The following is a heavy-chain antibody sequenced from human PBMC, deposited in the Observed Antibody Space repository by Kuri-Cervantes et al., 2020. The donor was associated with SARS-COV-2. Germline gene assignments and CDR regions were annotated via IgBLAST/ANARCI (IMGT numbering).Heavy chain of an antibody. V-gene: IGHV3-48*01. CDR3: ARGFSTVTTWLGYYYYGMDV. J-gene: IGHJ6*02. CDR2: ISSSSSTI. Sequence: GESLKISWAASGFTFSSYSMNWVRQAPGKGLEWVSYISSSSSTIYYADSVKGRFTISRDNAKNTLYLQMNSLRAEDTAVYYCARGFSTVTTWLGYYYYGMDVWGQGTTVTVSS. D-gene: IGHD4-17*01. CDR1: GFTFSSYS.